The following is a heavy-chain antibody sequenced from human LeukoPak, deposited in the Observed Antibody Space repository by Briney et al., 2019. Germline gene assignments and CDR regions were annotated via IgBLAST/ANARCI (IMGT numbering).Heavy chain of an antibody. D-gene: IGHD3-22*01. CDR3: AGDSSGYYYKIDY. J-gene: IGHJ4*02. CDR2: IYYSGST. CDR1: GGSISSYY. V-gene: IGHV4-59*06. Sequence: SETLSLTCTVSGGSISSYYWSWIRQPPGKGLEWIGYIYYSGSTYYNPSLKSRVTISVDTSKNQFSLKLSSVTAADTAVYYCAGDSSGYYYKIDYWGQGTLVTVSS.